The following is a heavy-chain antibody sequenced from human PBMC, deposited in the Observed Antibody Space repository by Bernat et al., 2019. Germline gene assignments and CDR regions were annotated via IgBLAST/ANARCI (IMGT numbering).Heavy chain of an antibody. V-gene: IGHV3-15*01. Sequence: EVQLVESGGGLVKPGGSHRLSCAASGFTFSNAWMSWVRQAPGKGLEWVGRIKSKTDGGTTDYAAPVKGRFTISRDDSKNTLYLQMNSLKTEDTAVYYCTADIVVVPAAIHYYYMDVWGKGTTVTVSS. J-gene: IGHJ6*03. CDR3: TADIVVVPAAIHYYYMDV. CDR1: GFTFSNAW. D-gene: IGHD2-2*01. CDR2: IKSKTDGGTT.